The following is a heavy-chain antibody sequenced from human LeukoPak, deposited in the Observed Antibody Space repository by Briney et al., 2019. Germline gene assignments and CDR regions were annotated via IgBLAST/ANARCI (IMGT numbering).Heavy chain of an antibody. Sequence: ASVKVSCKASGYTFTGYYMHWVRQAPGQGLEWMGWINPNSGGTKYAQSFRGRVTMTRDTSISTAYMELSRLRSDDTAVYYCARFSNYDILTGYDAFDIWGQGTMVTVSS. CDR2: INPNSGGT. CDR3: ARFSNYDILTGYDAFDI. V-gene: IGHV1-2*02. J-gene: IGHJ3*02. D-gene: IGHD3-9*01. CDR1: GYTFTGYY.